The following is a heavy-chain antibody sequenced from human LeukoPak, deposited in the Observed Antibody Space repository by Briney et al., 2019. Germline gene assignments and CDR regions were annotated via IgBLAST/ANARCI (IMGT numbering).Heavy chain of an antibody. D-gene: IGHD6-6*01. J-gene: IGHJ4*02. CDR3: ARAPIAAPPGYFDY. CDR1: GFTFSDYY. Sequence: GGSLRLSCAASGFTFSDYYMSWIRQAPGKGLEWVSYISSSGSTIYYADSVKGRLTISRDNAKNSLYLQMNSLRAEDTAVYYCARAPIAAPPGYFDYWGQGTLVTVSS. V-gene: IGHV3-11*04. CDR2: ISSSGSTI.